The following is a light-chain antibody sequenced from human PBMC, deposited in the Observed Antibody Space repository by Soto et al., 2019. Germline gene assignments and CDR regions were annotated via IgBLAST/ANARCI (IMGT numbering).Light chain of an antibody. V-gene: IGKV3-20*01. CDR2: AAS. Sequence: EILLTQSPSTLSLSPGEGVTLSCRASQSVTVNSLAWYQQKPGQAPSLLIYAASTRAAAVPYRFTGSGSGTDFALTISRLEPEDFAVYYCQQYGDSPLTSGPGTKVDIK. CDR3: QQYGDSPLT. CDR1: QSVTVNS. J-gene: IGKJ3*01.